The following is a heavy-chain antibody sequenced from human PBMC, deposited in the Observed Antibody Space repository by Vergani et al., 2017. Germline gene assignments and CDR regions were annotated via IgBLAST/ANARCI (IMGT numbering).Heavy chain of an antibody. J-gene: IGHJ4*02. Sequence: QVQLQQWGAGLLKPSETLSLTCAVYGGSFSGYYWSWIRQPPGKGLEWIGEINHSGSTNYNPSLKSRVTISVDTSKNQFSLKLSSVTAADTAVYYFARGRRYCSGGSCPNRFGIFDYWGQGTLVTVSS. CDR3: ARGRRYCSGGSCPNRFGIFDY. CDR2: INHSGST. CDR1: GGSFSGYY. V-gene: IGHV4-34*01. D-gene: IGHD2-15*01.